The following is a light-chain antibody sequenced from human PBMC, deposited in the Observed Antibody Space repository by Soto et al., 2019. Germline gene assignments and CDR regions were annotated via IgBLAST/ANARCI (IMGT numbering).Light chain of an antibody. CDR3: QSYDSSLSGPVV. V-gene: IGLV1-40*01. CDR1: SSNIGSGYD. J-gene: IGLJ2*01. CDR2: GNS. Sequence: QSVLTQPPSVSGAPGQRVTISCTGSSSNIGSGYDVHWYQRLPGTAPKLLIYGNSNRPSVVPDRFSGSKSGTSASLAITGLQAEDEADYYCQSYDSSLSGPVVFGGGTKVTVL.